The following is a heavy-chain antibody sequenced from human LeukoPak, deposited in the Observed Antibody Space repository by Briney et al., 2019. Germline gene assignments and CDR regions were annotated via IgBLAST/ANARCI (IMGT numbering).Heavy chain of an antibody. J-gene: IGHJ4*02. CDR2: IYYSGNT. Sequence: SETLSLTCTVSGGSISSSSYYWGWIRQPPGKGLEWIGSIYYSGNTYYSPSLKSRVTISVDTSKNQFSLKLSSVTAADTAVYYCESASLDEQRLDVAYFDYWGQGTLVTVSS. CDR1: GGSISSSSYY. V-gene: IGHV4-39*01. D-gene: IGHD6-25*01. CDR3: ESASLDEQRLDVAYFDY.